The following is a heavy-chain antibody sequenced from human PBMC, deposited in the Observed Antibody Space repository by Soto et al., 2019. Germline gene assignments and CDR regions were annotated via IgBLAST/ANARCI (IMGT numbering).Heavy chain of an antibody. Sequence: QVHLVQSGAEVKKPGASVKVSCKGTGYTFTSYGITWVRQAPGQGLEWMGWISAHNGNTDYAQKLQGRVTVTRDTSTSTAYMELRSLRSDDTAVYYCARGRYGDYWGQGALVTVSS. J-gene: IGHJ4*02. CDR3: ARGRYGDY. CDR1: GYTFTSYG. V-gene: IGHV1-18*01. CDR2: ISAHNGNT. D-gene: IGHD1-1*01.